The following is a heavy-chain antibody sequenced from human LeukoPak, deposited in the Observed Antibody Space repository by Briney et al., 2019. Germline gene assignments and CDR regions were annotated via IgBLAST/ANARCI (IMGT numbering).Heavy chain of an antibody. Sequence: GGSLRLSCAASGFTFSSAWMSWVRQAPGKGLEWVGRIKSKTDGGTTDYAAPVKGRFTISRDDSKNTLYLQMNSLKTEDTAVYYCTTSDTIFGVVIIPGDAFDIWGQGTMVTVSS. J-gene: IGHJ3*02. D-gene: IGHD3-3*01. CDR1: GFTFSSAW. CDR2: IKSKTDGGTT. CDR3: TTSDTIFGVVIIPGDAFDI. V-gene: IGHV3-15*01.